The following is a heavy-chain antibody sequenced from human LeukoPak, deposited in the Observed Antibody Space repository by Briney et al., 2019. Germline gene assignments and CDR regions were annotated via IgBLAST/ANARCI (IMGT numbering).Heavy chain of an antibody. D-gene: IGHD3-3*01. CDR1: GFTSSSYA. Sequence: GGSLRLSCAASGFTSSSYAMHWVRQAPGKGLEWVAVISYDGSNKYYADSVKGRFTISRDNSKNTLYLQMNSLRAEDTAVYYCARAYDFWSGYYEMDVWGKGTTVTVSS. J-gene: IGHJ6*04. CDR3: ARAYDFWSGYYEMDV. CDR2: ISYDGSNK. V-gene: IGHV3-30*01.